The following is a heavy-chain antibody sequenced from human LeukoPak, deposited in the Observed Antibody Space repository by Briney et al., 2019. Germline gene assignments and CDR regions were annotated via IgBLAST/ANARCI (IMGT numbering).Heavy chain of an antibody. V-gene: IGHV3-30*02. D-gene: IGHD3-16*01. CDR2: IRSDGSNK. J-gene: IGHJ4*02. CDR1: GFIFSSYG. CDR3: VRGQLWSYYHDY. Sequence: GGSLRLSCAASGFIFSSYGMHWVRQAPGKGLEWVAFIRSDGSNKYYADSVKGRFTISRDNSKNTVYLEMNSLRAEDTAVYYCVRGQLWSYYHDYWGQGTLVTVSS.